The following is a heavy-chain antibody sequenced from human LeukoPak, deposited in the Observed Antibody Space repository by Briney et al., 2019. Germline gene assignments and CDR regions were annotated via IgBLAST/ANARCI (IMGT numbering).Heavy chain of an antibody. CDR2: IGPTGTDR. V-gene: IGHV3-21*01. Sequence: PGGSLRLSCAASGFTFSSCGFNWVRQAPGKGLEWVSSIGPTGTDRYYADSVRGRFTISRDNAKNSMYLQMDSLRDEDTAVYYCATETIGRHYDYWGQGTLLTDSS. D-gene: IGHD1-14*01. J-gene: IGHJ4*02. CDR1: GFTFSSCG. CDR3: ATETIGRHYDY.